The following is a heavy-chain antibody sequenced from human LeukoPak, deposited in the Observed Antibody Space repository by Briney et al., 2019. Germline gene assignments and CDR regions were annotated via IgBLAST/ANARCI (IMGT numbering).Heavy chain of an antibody. D-gene: IGHD3-16*01. V-gene: IGHV3-73*01. Sequence: PGGSLRLSCAASGFTFSGSAMHWVRQASGKGLEWLGHIRSKANNYATAYAASVKGRFTISRDDSKSTAYLQVNGLKIEDTAVYYCARHGLAFDYWGQGTLVTVSS. CDR3: ARHGLAFDY. CDR1: GFTFSGSA. CDR2: IRSKANNYAT. J-gene: IGHJ4*02.